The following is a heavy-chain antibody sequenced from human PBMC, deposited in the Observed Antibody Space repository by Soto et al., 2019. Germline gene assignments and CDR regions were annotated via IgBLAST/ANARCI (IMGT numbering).Heavy chain of an antibody. V-gene: IGHV3-48*03. CDR3: ATDIFTEKDSSGWFGY. CDR2: ISSSGSTI. D-gene: IGHD6-19*01. J-gene: IGHJ5*01. Sequence: GGSLRLSCAASGFTFSSYEMNWVRQAPGKGLEWVSYISSSGSTIYYADSVKGRFTISRDNAKNSLYLQMNSLRAEDTAVYYCATDIFTEKDSSGWFGYWGQGTLGTVYS. CDR1: GFTFSSYE.